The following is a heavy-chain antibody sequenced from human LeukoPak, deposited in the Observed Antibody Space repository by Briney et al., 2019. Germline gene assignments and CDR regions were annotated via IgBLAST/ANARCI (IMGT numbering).Heavy chain of an antibody. J-gene: IGHJ4*02. CDR1: GFTFSSYS. D-gene: IGHD2-15*01. CDR2: IESDGTST. V-gene: IGHV3-74*01. CDR3: TKDAGYASDY. Sequence: GGSLRLSCAASGFTFSSYSMNWVRQAPGKGLVWVSRIESDGTSTTYADSVKGRFTIPRDNAKNTLYLQMSSLRVEDTAVYFCTKDAGYASDYWGQGILVPVSS.